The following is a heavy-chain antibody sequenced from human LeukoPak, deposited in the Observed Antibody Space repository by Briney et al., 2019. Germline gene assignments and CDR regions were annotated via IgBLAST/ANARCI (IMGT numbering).Heavy chain of an antibody. J-gene: IGHJ4*02. D-gene: IGHD6-6*01. CDR1: GFTFSSYW. Sequence: SGGSLRLSCAASGFTFSSYWMSWVRQAPGKGLEWVANIKQDGSEKDYVDSVKGRLTISRDNDKNSLYLQMNSLRTEDTAVYYCAREQYSSSESEFDYWGQGTLVTVSS. CDR3: AREQYSSSESEFDY. V-gene: IGHV3-7*01. CDR2: IKQDGSEK.